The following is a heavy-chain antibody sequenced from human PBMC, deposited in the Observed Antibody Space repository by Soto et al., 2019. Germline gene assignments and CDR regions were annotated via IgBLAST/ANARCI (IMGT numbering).Heavy chain of an antibody. J-gene: IGHJ4*02. CDR2: VSYDGGTK. D-gene: IGHD2-15*01. CDR1: GFTFSSFA. V-gene: IGHV3-30*18. Sequence: QAQLVESGGGVVQPGRSLRLSFAASGFTFSSFAMHWGRQAPGKGLEWVAIVSYDGGTKYYADSVKGRFTISRDNYKNTLYRQLSSLRTDDTAVYCWANLPPSGNKCEPAGYWGQGTLVTV. CDR3: ANLPPSGNKCEPAGY.